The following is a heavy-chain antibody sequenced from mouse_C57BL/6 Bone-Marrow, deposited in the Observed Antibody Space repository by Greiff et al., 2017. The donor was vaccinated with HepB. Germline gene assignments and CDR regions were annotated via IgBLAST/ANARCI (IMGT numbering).Heavy chain of an antibody. CDR1: GYTFTDYY. V-gene: IGHV1-76*01. CDR3: ARGSSGYVHY. J-gene: IGHJ2*01. Sequence: QVQLQQSGAELVRPGASVKLSCEASGYTFTDYYINWVKQRPGQGLEWIARIYPGSGNTYYNEKFKGKATLTAEKSSSTAYMQLSSLTSEDSAVYFCARGSSGYVHYWGQGTTLTVSS. CDR2: IYPGSGNT. D-gene: IGHD3-2*02.